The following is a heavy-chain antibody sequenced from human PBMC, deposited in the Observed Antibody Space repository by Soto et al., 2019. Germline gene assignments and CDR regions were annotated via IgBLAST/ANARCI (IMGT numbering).Heavy chain of an antibody. V-gene: IGHV4-39*01. CDR3: ARQPTTGDTDLWFDP. CDR1: GGSISTSRSY. J-gene: IGHJ5*02. D-gene: IGHD2-21*01. Sequence: PSETLSLTCNVSGGSISTSRSYWAWIRQPPGKGLEWLANIFYSGSTYYNPSLASRVTVSVDTSKNEFSLKLRSVTAADTVFYYCARQPTTGDTDLWFDPWGQGTLVTVS. CDR2: IFYSGST.